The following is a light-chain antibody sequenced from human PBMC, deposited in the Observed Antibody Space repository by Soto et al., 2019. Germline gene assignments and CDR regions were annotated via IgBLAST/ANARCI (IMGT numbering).Light chain of an antibody. CDR1: SSDVGGYYY. J-gene: IGLJ1*01. V-gene: IGLV2-11*01. CDR2: DVN. Sequence: QSVLTQPRSVSGSPGQSVTISCTGTSSDVGGYYYVSWYQQHPGKAPKLMIYDVNKRPSGVPDRFSASKSGITASLTISGPQAEDEADYYCCSYAGTYAFYVFGTGTKVTVL. CDR3: CSYAGTYAFYV.